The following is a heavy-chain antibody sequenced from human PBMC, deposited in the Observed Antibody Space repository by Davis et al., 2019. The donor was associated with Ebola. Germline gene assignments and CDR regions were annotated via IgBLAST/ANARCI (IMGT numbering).Heavy chain of an antibody. Sequence: HTGGSLRLSCAASGFTFSSYWMHWVRQAPGKGLVWVSRINSDGSSTSYADSVKGRFTISRDNSKNTLYLQMNSLRAEDTAVYYCAKCGNYYGSGSYYNQNWFDPWGQGTLVTVSS. D-gene: IGHD3-10*01. V-gene: IGHV3-74*01. CDR2: INSDGSST. CDR3: AKCGNYYGSGSYYNQNWFDP. J-gene: IGHJ5*02. CDR1: GFTFSSYW.